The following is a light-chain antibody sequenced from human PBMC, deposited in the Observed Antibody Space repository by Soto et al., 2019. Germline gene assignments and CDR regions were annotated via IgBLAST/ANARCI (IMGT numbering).Light chain of an antibody. CDR2: RNN. Sequence: QSVLTQPPSASGTPGQRVTISCSGSSSNIGSNTVNWYQQLPGTAPKLLIYRNNQRPSGVPDRFSGSQSGTSASLAISGTQYEDEAGYYCAAWDDSLNGVVFGGGTKLTVL. J-gene: IGLJ2*01. V-gene: IGLV1-44*01. CDR3: AAWDDSLNGVV. CDR1: SSNIGSNT.